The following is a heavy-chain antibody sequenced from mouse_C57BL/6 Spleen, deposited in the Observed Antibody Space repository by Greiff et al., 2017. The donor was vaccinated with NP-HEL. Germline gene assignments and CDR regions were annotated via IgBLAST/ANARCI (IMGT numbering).Heavy chain of an antibody. CDR2: IYPGSGNT. D-gene: IGHD3-2*02. CDR3: ARSDSSGYAMDY. V-gene: IGHV1-76*01. Sequence: VQLQQSGAELVRPGASVKLSCKASGYTFTDYYINWVKQRPGQGLEWIAMIYPGSGNTYYNEKFKGKATLTAEKSSSTAYMQLSSLTSEDSAVYFCARSDSSGYAMDYWGQGTSVTVSS. CDR1: GYTFTDYY. J-gene: IGHJ4*01.